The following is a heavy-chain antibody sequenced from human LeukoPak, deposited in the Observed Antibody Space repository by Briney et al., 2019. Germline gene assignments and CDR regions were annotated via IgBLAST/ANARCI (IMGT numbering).Heavy chain of an antibody. CDR3: ARANYYDISGYDY. Sequence: PAGSLRLSCAAAGFTSRSYEMNWVRQAPGKGLEWVSYITSSGNTIYYADSVKGRFTISRDNAKNSLYLQMNSLRAADTSVYYCARANYYDISGYDYWGQGTLVTVSS. J-gene: IGHJ4*02. CDR2: ITSSGNTI. D-gene: IGHD3-22*01. V-gene: IGHV3-48*03. CDR1: GFTSRSYE.